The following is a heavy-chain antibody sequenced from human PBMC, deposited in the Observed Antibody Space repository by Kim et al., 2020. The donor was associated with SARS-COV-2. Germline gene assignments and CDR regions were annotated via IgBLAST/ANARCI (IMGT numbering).Heavy chain of an antibody. Sequence: TYYTPSVKSRVTISVDTSKIQFSLKLSSVTAADTAVYYCARLWPYFDYWGQGTLVTVSS. CDR3: ARLWPYFDY. CDR2: T. D-gene: IGHD3-16*01. J-gene: IGHJ4*02. V-gene: IGHV4-39*01.